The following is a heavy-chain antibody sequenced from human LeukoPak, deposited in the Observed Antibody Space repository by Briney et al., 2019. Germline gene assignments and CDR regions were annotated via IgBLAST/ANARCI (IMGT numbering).Heavy chain of an antibody. CDR3: ARDKSYYYGMDV. V-gene: IGHV1-3*01. CDR2: INAGNGNT. J-gene: IGHJ6*04. Sequence: VASLKASCKASGYTLTSYAMHSVPEAPRQRVWCGGWINAGNGNTKYSQKFQGRVTITRDTSASTAYMELSSLRSEDTAVYYCARDKSYYYGMDVWGKGTTVTVSS. CDR1: GYTLTSYA.